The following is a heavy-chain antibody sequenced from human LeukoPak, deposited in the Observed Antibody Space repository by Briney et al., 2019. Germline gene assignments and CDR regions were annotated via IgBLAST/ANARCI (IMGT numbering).Heavy chain of an antibody. Sequence: GGSLRLSCAASGFTFSSYSMNWVRQAPGKGLEWISYVGISSGNTKYADSVKGRFTISGDSAKNSVFLQMNSLRVEDTAVYYCARDHRYAFDNWGQGTLVTVSP. CDR1: GFTFSSYS. D-gene: IGHD5-12*01. CDR2: VGISSGNT. J-gene: IGHJ4*02. CDR3: ARDHRYAFDN. V-gene: IGHV3-48*04.